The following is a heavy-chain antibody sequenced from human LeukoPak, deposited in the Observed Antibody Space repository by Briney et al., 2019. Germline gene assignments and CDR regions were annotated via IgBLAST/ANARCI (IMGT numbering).Heavy chain of an antibody. J-gene: IGHJ4*02. D-gene: IGHD6-13*01. V-gene: IGHV1-69*06. CDR1: GYTFTGYY. CDR3: ARGIAAAGAFDY. CDR2: TIPLFGTA. Sequence: SVKVSCKASGYTFTGYYMHWVRQAPGQGLEWMGGTIPLFGTANYAQKFQGRVTITADKSTSTAYMELSSLRSEDTAVYYCARGIAAAGAFDYWGQGTLVTVSS.